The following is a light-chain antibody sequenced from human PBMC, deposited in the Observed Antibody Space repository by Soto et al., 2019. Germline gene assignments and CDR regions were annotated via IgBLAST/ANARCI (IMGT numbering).Light chain of an antibody. CDR1: QGISSY. Sequence: AIRMTQSPSSFSASTGDRVTITCRASQGISSYLAWYQQKPGKAPKLLIYAASSLQSGVPSRFSGSGSGTEFTLTISSLQPEDFATYYCVQHKSYPLTFGGGTKVDIK. CDR2: AAS. CDR3: VQHKSYPLT. V-gene: IGKV1-8*01. J-gene: IGKJ4*01.